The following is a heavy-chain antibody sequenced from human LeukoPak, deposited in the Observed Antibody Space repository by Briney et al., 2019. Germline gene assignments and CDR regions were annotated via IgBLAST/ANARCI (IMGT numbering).Heavy chain of an antibody. V-gene: IGHV4-59*02. CDR3: ARGPAGWGYYYMDV. D-gene: IGHD3-16*01. CDR1: GGSVSGYY. CDR2: IFHTGNT. Sequence: SETLSLTCTVSGGSVSGYYWSWIRQPPGKGLEWIGYIFHTGNTNYNPSLESRVTISVDTSKNQFSLKLSSVTAADTAVYYCARGPAGWGYYYMDVWGKGTTVTVSS. J-gene: IGHJ6*03.